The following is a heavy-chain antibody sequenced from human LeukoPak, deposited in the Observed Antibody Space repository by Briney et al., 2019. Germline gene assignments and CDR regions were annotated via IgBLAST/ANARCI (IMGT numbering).Heavy chain of an antibody. J-gene: IGHJ4*02. V-gene: IGHV3-23*01. CDR1: GFTFSSYA. CDR2: IGASGGST. Sequence: GGSLRLSCATSGFTFSSYAMSWVGQAPGKGLEGVSGIGASGGSTYYADSVKGRFTISRDNSKNTLYLQMNSLRTEDTAVYYCAKAEGYDILTGLDYWGQGTLVTVSS. CDR3: AKAEGYDILTGLDY. D-gene: IGHD3-9*01.